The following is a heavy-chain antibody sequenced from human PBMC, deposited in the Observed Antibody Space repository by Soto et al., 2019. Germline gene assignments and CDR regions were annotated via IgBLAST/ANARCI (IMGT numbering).Heavy chain of an antibody. CDR1: GFTFSTYW. Sequence: GGSLRLSCVASGFTFSTYWMHWVRQVPGKGLVWVSRINSDGSSTSTRYADSVKGRFTISRDNAKNTLYLQMDSLRAEDTAVYYCARAPSRLIVTLGGIIAPYFGMDVWGQGTTVTVS. CDR3: ARAPSRLIVTLGGIIAPYFGMDV. V-gene: IGHV3-74*01. D-gene: IGHD3-16*02. CDR2: INSDGSST. J-gene: IGHJ6*02.